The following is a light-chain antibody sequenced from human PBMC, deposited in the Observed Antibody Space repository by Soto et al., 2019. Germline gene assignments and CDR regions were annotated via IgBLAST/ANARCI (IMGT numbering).Light chain of an antibody. CDR3: SSYITSDIVV. Sequence: QSALAQPASVSGSRGQSITFSCTGTSGDLPGANPVSWYQQHPGKAPMLIIYDVYKRPSGVSDRFSGSKSGNTASLTISGLQAEDEADYYGSSYITSDIVVFGGGTKLTVL. J-gene: IGLJ2*01. V-gene: IGLV2-14*03. CDR1: SGDLPGANP. CDR2: DVY.